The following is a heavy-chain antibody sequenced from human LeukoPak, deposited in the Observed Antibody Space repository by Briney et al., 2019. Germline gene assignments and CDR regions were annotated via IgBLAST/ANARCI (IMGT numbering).Heavy chain of an antibody. Sequence: GGSLRLSCAVSGFTVSSHWMHWVRQAPGKGLEWVAVIWYDGSNKYYADSVKGRFTISRDNSKNTLYLQMNSLRAEDTAVYYCARASYTTVAGTGDYFDYWGQGTLVTVSS. CDR3: ARASYTTVAGTGDYFDY. CDR1: GFTVSSHW. CDR2: IWYDGSNK. V-gene: IGHV3-33*08. D-gene: IGHD6-19*01. J-gene: IGHJ4*02.